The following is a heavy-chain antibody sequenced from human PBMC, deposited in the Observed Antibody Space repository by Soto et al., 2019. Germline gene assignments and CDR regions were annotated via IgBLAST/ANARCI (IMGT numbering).Heavy chain of an antibody. V-gene: IGHV3-23*01. CDR1: GFTFSNYA. Sequence: LRLSCAASGFTFSNYAMNWVRQAPGKGLEWVSSISGSGRNTYYADSVKGRLTISRDSSKNTLYLQMNSLRAEDTAVYYCAKDAVLEWLPDYWGQGTLVTVSS. D-gene: IGHD3-3*01. CDR2: ISGSGRNT. J-gene: IGHJ4*02. CDR3: AKDAVLEWLPDY.